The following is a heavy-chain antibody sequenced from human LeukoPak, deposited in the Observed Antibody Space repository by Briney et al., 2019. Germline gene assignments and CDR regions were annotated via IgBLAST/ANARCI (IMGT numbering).Heavy chain of an antibody. CDR3: ARGPYSSNWYVDY. D-gene: IGHD6-13*01. CDR1: GFTFSKYS. J-gene: IGHJ4*02. V-gene: IGHV3-21*06. CDR2: ISSGTTYI. Sequence: PGGSLRLSCAASGFTFSKYSMIWVRQAPGKGLEWVSCISSGTTYIYYADSVKGRFTISRDSAKNSLYLQMNSLRAEDTAVYYCARGPYSSNWYVDYWGQGTLVTVAS.